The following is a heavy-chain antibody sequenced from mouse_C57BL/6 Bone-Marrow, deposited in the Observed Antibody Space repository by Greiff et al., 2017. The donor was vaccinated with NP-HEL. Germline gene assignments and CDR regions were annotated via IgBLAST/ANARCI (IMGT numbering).Heavy chain of an antibody. V-gene: IGHV1-47*01. CDR2: FHPYNDDT. D-gene: IGHD2-1*01. J-gene: IGHJ1*03. CDR1: GYTFTTYP. CDR3: ARRIYYGNSYWYFDV. Sequence: QVQLQQSGAELVKPGASVKMSCKASGYTFTTYPIEWMKQNHGKSLEWIGNFHPYNDDTKYNEKFKGKATLTVEKSSRTVYFELSRLTSDDSAVYYCARRIYYGNSYWYFDVWGTGTTVTVSS.